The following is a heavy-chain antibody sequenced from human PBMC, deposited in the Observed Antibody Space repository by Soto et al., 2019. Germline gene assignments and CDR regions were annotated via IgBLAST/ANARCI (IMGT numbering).Heavy chain of an antibody. CDR2: INPNSGGR. CDR1: GYSFTGYF. D-gene: IGHD2-15*01. J-gene: IGHJ4*02. Sequence: QVQLVQSGAEVKKPGASVKVSCKVSGYSFTGYFMHWVRQAPGQGLAWMGWINPNSGGRNFAQKFQGRVTMTRDTSISTAYMELSGLTSDDTAFYYCARGRLPSRQCNGGSCYSYFDYWGPGTLVTVSS. CDR3: ARGRLPSRQCNGGSCYSYFDY. V-gene: IGHV1-2*02.